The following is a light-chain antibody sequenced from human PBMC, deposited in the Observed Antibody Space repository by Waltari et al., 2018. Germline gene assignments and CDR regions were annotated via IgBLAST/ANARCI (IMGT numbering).Light chain of an antibody. V-gene: IGKV3-15*01. J-gene: IGKJ1*01. CDR2: GAS. Sequence: EIVMTQSPATLSVSPGERATLSCRASQSVSSNLAWYQQKPGQDPSLLIYGASPRATGIPARFSGSGSGTEFTLTISSLQSEDFAVYYCQQYNNWLRTFGQGTKVEIK. CDR1: QSVSSN. CDR3: QQYNNWLRT.